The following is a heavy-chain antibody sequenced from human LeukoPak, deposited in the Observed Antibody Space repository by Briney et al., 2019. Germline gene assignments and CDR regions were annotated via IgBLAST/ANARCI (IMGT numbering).Heavy chain of an antibody. CDR3: ARAAWVDYYMDV. Sequence: ASVTVSCKVSGYTLTELSMHWVRQAPGKGLEWMGGFDPEDGETNYAQKFQGRVTITADESTSTAYMELSSLRSEDTAVYYCARAAWVDYYMDVWGKGTTVTVSS. V-gene: IGHV1-24*01. D-gene: IGHD1-26*01. CDR1: GYTLTELS. J-gene: IGHJ6*03. CDR2: FDPEDGET.